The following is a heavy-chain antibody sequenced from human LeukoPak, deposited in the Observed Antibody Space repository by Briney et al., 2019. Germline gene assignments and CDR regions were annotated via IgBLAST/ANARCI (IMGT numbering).Heavy chain of an antibody. CDR1: GFTFNSYA. Sequence: GGSLRLSCAASGFTFNSYAIHWVRQAAGKGLEWVAIISYAGSNKFYADSVKGRFAISRDNSKNTLYLQMDSLRAEDTAVYYCAKTKVGTGLDALDIWGQGTMVTVSS. V-gene: IGHV3-30-3*02. D-gene: IGHD2-21*02. CDR2: ISYAGSNK. J-gene: IGHJ3*02. CDR3: AKTKVGTGLDALDI.